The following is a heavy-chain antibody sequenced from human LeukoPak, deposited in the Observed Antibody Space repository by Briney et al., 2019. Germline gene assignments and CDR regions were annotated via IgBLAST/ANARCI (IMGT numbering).Heavy chain of an antibody. Sequence: SETLSLTCTVSGGSINNYHWSWIRQPPGKGLEWIGYIYYSGSTSYSPSLKSRVTISVDTSKNQFSLKLSSVTAADTAVYYCARADGYNQELDYWGQGTLVTVSS. CDR3: ARADGYNQELDY. CDR1: GGSINNYH. D-gene: IGHD5-24*01. J-gene: IGHJ4*02. V-gene: IGHV4-59*01. CDR2: IYYSGST.